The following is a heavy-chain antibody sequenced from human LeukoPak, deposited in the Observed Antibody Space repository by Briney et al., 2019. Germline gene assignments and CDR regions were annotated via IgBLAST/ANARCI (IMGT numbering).Heavy chain of an antibody. J-gene: IGHJ4*02. CDR3: ARFSFIAAAARGYFDY. D-gene: IGHD6-13*01. CDR2: IYYSGST. V-gene: IGHV4-59*01. CDR1: GGSISSYY. Sequence: SETLSLTCTASGGSISSYYWSWIRQPPGKGLEWVGYIYYSGSTNYNPSLKSRVTISVDTSKNQFSLKLSSVTAADTAVYYCARFSFIAAAARGYFDYWGQGTLVTVSS.